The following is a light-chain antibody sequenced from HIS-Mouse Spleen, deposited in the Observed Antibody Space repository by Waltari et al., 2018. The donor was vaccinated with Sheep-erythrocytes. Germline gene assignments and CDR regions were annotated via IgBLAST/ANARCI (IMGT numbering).Light chain of an antibody. J-gene: IGLJ1*01. Sequence: QSALTQPRSVSGSPGQSVTISCTGTSSDVGGYNYVSWYQQHPGKAPKLMIYDVSKRQSGVPDRISGANSGNTASLTISGLQAEDEADYYCCSYAGSYNHVFATGTKVTVL. CDR3: CSYAGSYNHV. CDR1: SSDVGGYNY. CDR2: DVS. V-gene: IGLV2-11*01.